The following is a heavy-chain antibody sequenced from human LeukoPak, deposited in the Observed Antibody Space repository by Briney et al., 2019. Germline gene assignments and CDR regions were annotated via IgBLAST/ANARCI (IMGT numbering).Heavy chain of an antibody. CDR3: TRDLAF. CDR1: GFSFSNAW. V-gene: IGHV3-15*01. J-gene: IGHJ4*02. Sequence: GGSLRLSCAASGFSFSNAWMRWVRQAPGKGLEWVGRIKSKTDGRTTDYAAPVNGRFTISRDDSKNTLYLHMNSLKIEDTAVYYCTRDLAFWGQGTLVIVSS. CDR2: IKSKTDGRTT.